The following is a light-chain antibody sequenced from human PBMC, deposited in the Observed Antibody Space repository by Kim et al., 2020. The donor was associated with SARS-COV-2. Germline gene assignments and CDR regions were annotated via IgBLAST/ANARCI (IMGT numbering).Light chain of an antibody. CDR2: GTS. CDR3: QQYGSSPSYS. V-gene: IGKV3-20*01. CDR1: QSVSSSY. Sequence: SPGERPTLSCRASQSVSSSYLAWYQQKPGQAPRLLIYGTSSRATGIPDRFSGSGSGTDFTLTISRLEPEDFTVYYCQQYGSSPSYSFGQGTKLEI. J-gene: IGKJ2*03.